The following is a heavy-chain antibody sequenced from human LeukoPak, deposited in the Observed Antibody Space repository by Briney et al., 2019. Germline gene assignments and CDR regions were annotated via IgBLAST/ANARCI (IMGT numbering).Heavy chain of an antibody. V-gene: IGHV4-34*01. CDR3: ARHKRVTMIVVVTSVYDY. Sequence: SETLSLTCAVYGGSFSGYYWSWIRQPPGKGLEWIGEINHSGSTNYNPSLKSRVTISVDTSKNQFSLKLSSVTAADTAVYYCARHKRVTMIVVVTSVYDYWGQGTLVTVSS. CDR1: GGSFSGYY. J-gene: IGHJ4*02. CDR2: INHSGST. D-gene: IGHD3-22*01.